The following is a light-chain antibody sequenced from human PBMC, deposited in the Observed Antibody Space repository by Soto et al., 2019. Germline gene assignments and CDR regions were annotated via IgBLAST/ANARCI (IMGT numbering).Light chain of an antibody. Sequence: QSVLTQPASVSGSPGQSITISCTGTSSDVGGYNYVSWYQQHPGRAPQLMIYDVSPRPSGVSNRFSGSRSGNTASLTISGLPAEDEADYYCSSYATSTTVLFGGGTKLTVL. J-gene: IGLJ2*01. V-gene: IGLV2-14*03. CDR2: DVS. CDR3: SSYATSTTVL. CDR1: SSDVGGYNY.